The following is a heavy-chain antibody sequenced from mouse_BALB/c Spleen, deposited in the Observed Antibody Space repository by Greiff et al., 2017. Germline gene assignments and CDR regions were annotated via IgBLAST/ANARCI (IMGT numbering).Heavy chain of an antibody. CDR2: ISSGGSYT. J-gene: IGHJ3*01. CDR3: AGHRGDWGGLFAY. Sequence: DVHLVESGGGLVQPGGSRKLSCAASGFTFSSYGMSWVRQTPDKRLEWVATISSGGSYTYYPDSVKGRFTISRDNAKNTLYLQMSSLKSEDTAMYYCAGHRGDWGGLFAYWGQGTLVTVSA. CDR1: GFTFSSYG. V-gene: IGHV5-6*01. D-gene: IGHD4-1*01.